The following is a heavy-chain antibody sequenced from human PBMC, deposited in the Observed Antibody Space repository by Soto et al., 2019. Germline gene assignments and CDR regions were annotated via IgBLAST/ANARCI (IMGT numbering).Heavy chain of an antibody. CDR1: GYTFTSYA. CDR3: ARGSGYYYWDDY. J-gene: IGHJ4*02. D-gene: IGHD3-22*01. V-gene: IGHV1-3*05. Sequence: QVQLVQSGAEEKKPGASVKVSCKASGYTFTSYAMHWVRQAPGQRLEWMGWINAGNGNTKYSQKCPGRVTITRDTSASTAYMELSSLRSEDTAVYYCARGSGYYYWDDYWGQGTLVTVSS. CDR2: INAGNGNT.